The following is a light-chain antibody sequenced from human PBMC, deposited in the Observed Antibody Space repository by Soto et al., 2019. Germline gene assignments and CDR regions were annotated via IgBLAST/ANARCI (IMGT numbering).Light chain of an antibody. CDR3: QQYKSFPWT. CDR2: EAS. Sequence: DIQMTHSPSTLSASVGERVTITCRASQNISGWLAWYQQKPGKAPKLLIYEASSLESGVPSGCSGSGSGAEFTLTISSLQADDVATYYCQQYKSFPWTFGQGTKLDI. J-gene: IGKJ1*01. CDR1: QNISGW. V-gene: IGKV1-5*03.